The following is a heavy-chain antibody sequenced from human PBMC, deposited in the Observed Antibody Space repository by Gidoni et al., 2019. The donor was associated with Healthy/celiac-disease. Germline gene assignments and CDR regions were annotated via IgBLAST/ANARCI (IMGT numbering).Heavy chain of an antibody. CDR3: ARQWGGGYEGYYYYGMDV. CDR1: GYSFTSYW. J-gene: IGHJ6*02. V-gene: IGHV5-51*01. D-gene: IGHD5-12*01. CDR2: IYPGDSDT. Sequence: EVQLVQSGAEVNKPGESLKISCKGSGYSFTSYWIGWVRQMPGKGLEWMGIIYPGDSDTRYSPSCQGQVTISADKSISTAYLQWSSLKASDTAMYYCARQWGGGYEGYYYYGMDVWGQGTTVTVSS.